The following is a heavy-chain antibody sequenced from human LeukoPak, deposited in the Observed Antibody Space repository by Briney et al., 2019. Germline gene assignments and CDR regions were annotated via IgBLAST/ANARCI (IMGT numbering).Heavy chain of an antibody. Sequence: GGSLRLSCVASGFTFSSYGVHWVRQAPGKGLEWVAFMRNDGSNEYYVDSVKGRFTISRDNSKNTLYLRMNSLRAEDTAVYYCAGDNQLLFYYWGQGTLVAVSS. CDR1: GFTFSSYG. V-gene: IGHV3-30*02. CDR3: AGDNQLLFYY. D-gene: IGHD2-2*01. CDR2: MRNDGSNE. J-gene: IGHJ4*02.